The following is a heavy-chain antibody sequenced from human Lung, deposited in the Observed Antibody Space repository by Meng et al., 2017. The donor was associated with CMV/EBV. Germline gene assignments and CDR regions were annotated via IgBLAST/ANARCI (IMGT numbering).Heavy chain of an antibody. CDR2: IIPMFGAT. CDR1: GGTFSSYT. V-gene: IGHV1-69*05. Sequence: SVXVSXXASGGTFSSYTVNWVRQAPGQGLEWMGRIIPMFGATNYTQKFQGRVTITTDESTSTAYMELSSLRSEDTAVYYCAREPEATYPEYDGYYFDHWGQGXLVTVSS. J-gene: IGHJ4*02. CDR3: AREPEATYPEYDGYYFDH. D-gene: IGHD3-16*01.